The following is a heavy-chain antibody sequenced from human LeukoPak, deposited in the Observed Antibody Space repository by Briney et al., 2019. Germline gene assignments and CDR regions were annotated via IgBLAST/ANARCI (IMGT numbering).Heavy chain of an antibody. D-gene: IGHD3-22*01. V-gene: IGHV1-2*02. CDR2: INPNSGGT. Sequence: ASVKVSCKASGYMFTSYGITWVRQAPGQGLEWMGWINPNSGGTNYAQKFQGRVTMTRDTSISTAYMELSRLRFDDTAVYYCSSSYDSSEGDYYMDVWGKGTTVTISS. J-gene: IGHJ6*03. CDR1: GYMFTSYG. CDR3: SSSYDSSEGDYYMDV.